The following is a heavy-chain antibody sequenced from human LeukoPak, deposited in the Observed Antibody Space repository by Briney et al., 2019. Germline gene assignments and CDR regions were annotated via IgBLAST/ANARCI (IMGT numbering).Heavy chain of an antibody. CDR3: ARGPYCSSTSCYAGGGSFDY. J-gene: IGHJ4*02. Sequence: SQTLSLTCAISGDSVSSNSAAWNWIRQSPSRGLEWLGRTYYRSKWYNDYAVSVKSRITINPDTSKNQFSLQLNSVTPEDTAVYYCARGPYCSSTSCYAGGGSFDYWGQGTLVTVSS. D-gene: IGHD2-2*01. CDR1: GDSVSSNSAA. V-gene: IGHV6-1*01. CDR2: TYYRSKWYN.